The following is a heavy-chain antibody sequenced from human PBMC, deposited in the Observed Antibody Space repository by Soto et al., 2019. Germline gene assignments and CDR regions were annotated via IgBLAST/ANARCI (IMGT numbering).Heavy chain of an antibody. CDR3: AIIRSSSSVSLSLVLLDY. D-gene: IGHD6-6*01. Sequence: PGGSLILSCAACGFTLSSYGMHLVRQAPAQGLEWVAVISYDGSNKYYADSVKGRFTISRDNSKNTLYLQMNSLRAEDTAVYYCAIIRSSSSVSLSLVLLDYWRQGALAAVSS. V-gene: IGHV3-30*03. J-gene: IGHJ4*02. CDR2: ISYDGSNK. CDR1: GFTLSSYG.